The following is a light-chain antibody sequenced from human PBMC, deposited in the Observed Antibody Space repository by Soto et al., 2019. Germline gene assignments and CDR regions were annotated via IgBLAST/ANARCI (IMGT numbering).Light chain of an antibody. CDR1: SSDVGGYNF. CDR2: EVS. V-gene: IGLV2-8*01. J-gene: IGLJ3*02. CDR3: SPYAGSDNWGV. Sequence: QSALTQPPSASGSPGQSVAISCTGTSSDVGGYNFVSWYQQHPGKAPKLMIYEVSKRPSGVPDRFSGSKSGNTASLTVSGLQAEDEADYYCSPYAGSDNWGVFGGGTQLTVL.